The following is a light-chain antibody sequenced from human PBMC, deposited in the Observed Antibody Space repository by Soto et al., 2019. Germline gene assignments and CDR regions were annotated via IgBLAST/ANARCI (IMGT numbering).Light chain of an antibody. CDR3: QQYGRSPRT. V-gene: IGKV3-20*01. J-gene: IGKJ1*01. CDR2: GAS. Sequence: EIVLTQSPGTLSLSPGERATLSCRASQNVSSSYLAWYQQKPGQAPRLLIYGASSRATGVPDRFSGSGSGTDFTLTISRLEPEDSAVYYCQQYGRSPRTFGQGTRVEVK. CDR1: QNVSSSY.